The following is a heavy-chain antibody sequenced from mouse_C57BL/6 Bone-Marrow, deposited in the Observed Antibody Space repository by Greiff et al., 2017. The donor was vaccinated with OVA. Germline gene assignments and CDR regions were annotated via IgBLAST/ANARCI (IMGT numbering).Heavy chain of an antibody. V-gene: IGHV14-4*01. CDR1: GFNIKDDY. D-gene: IGHD3-3*01. J-gene: IGHJ3*01. CDR2: IDPENGDT. CDR3: TTWGRAY. Sequence: EVQLQESGAELVRPGASVKLSCTASGFNIKDDYMHWVKQRPEQGLEWIGWIDPENGDTEYASKFQGKATITADTSSNTAYLQLSSLTSEDTAVYYCTTWGRAYWGQGTLVTVSA.